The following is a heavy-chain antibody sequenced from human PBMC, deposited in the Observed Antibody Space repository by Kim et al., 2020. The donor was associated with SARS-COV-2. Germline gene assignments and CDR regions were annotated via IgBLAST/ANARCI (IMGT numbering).Heavy chain of an antibody. CDR1: GGSFSDYY. J-gene: IGHJ5*02. V-gene: IGHV4-34*01. D-gene: IGHD3-22*01. CDR2: INHSGDT. Sequence: SETLSLTCVVSGGSFSDYYWTWIRQPPGKGLEWIGEINHSGDTNYNPSLRSRVTLTVDASKNQFSLTMDSVTAADTYVYYCSRLISDSRKYWWFDPRGQG. CDR3: SRLISDSRKYWWFDP.